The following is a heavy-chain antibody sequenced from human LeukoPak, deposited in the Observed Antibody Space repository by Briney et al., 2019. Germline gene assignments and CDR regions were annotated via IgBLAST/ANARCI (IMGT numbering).Heavy chain of an antibody. J-gene: IGHJ6*03. V-gene: IGHV3-23*01. CDR2: ISGSGGST. CDR3: ARDGVPAATNYYYYYYMEV. Sequence: GGSLRLSCAASGFTFSSYAMSWVRQAPGKGLEWVSAISGSGGSTYYADSVKGRFTISRDNAKNSLYLQMNSLRAEDTAVYYCARDGVPAATNYYYYYYMEVWGKGTTVTVSS. CDR1: GFTFSSYA. D-gene: IGHD2-2*01.